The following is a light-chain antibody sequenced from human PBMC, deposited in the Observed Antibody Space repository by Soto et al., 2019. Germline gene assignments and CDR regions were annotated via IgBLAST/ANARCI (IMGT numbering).Light chain of an antibody. J-gene: IGLJ2*01. Sequence: QSALTQPPSASGSPGQSVTISCTGTSSDVGGYDYVSWYQQYPGKTPKLMIFEVSNRPSGVSTRFSGSKSGNTASLTISGLQAEDEGDYYCSTYINSITFVIFGGGTKLTVL. CDR2: EVS. CDR1: SSDVGGYDY. V-gene: IGLV2-14*01. CDR3: STYINSITFVI.